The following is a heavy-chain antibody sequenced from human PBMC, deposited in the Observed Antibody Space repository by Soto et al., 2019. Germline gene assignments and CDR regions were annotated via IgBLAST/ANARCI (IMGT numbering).Heavy chain of an antibody. D-gene: IGHD6-13*01. CDR2: ISAYNGNT. Sequence: ASVTVSCKASGYTFTSYGISWVRQAPGQGLEWMGWISAYNGNTNYAQKLQGRVTMTTDTSTSTAYMELRSLRSDDTAVYYCARDVDAAAGRFFVRNDAFDIWGQGTMVTVSS. V-gene: IGHV1-18*01. CDR1: GYTFTSYG. CDR3: ARDVDAAAGRFFVRNDAFDI. J-gene: IGHJ3*02.